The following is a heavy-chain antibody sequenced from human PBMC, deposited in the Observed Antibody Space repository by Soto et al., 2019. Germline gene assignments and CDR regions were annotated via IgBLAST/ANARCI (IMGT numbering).Heavy chain of an antibody. CDR1: GFTFSSYK. CDR2: IGSSDINT. V-gene: IGHV3-21*02. Sequence: EVQLVESGGGLVKPGGSLRLSCAGSGFTFSSYKINWVRQAPGKGLEWVASIGSSDINTYYADSLKGRLIISRDNANNSWYLQISSLSAEGAYGYYCARDQVGMDVWGQGTPVTVSS. CDR3: ARDQVGMDV. J-gene: IGHJ6*02.